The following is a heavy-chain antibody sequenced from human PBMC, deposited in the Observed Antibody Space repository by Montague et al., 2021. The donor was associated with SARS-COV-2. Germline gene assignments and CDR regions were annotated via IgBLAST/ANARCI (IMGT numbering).Heavy chain of an antibody. J-gene: IGHJ4*02. V-gene: IGHV2-70*01. CDR1: GFSLSTSGMC. CDR3: ARISAWYSSGWSAFDY. Sequence: PALVKPTQTLTLTCTFSGFSLSTSGMCVSWIRQPPGKALEWLALIDWXDDKYYSTSLKTRLTISKDTSNNQVVLTMTNMDPVDTATYYCARISAWYSSGWSAFDYWGQGTLVTVSS. CDR2: IDWXDDK. D-gene: IGHD6-19*01.